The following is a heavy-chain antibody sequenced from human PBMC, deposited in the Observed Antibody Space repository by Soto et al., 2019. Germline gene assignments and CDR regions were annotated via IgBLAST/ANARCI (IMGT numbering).Heavy chain of an antibody. CDR1: GFTFSSYE. J-gene: IGHJ4*02. Sequence: PGGSLRLSCAASGFTFSSYEMNWVRQAPGKGLEWVSFISSSGSTIYYADSVKGRFTISRDNAKNSLYLQMNSLRAEDTAIYYCVYGYYFDYWGQGTLVTVSS. CDR2: ISSSGSTI. V-gene: IGHV3-48*03. CDR3: VYGYYFDY. D-gene: IGHD3-10*01.